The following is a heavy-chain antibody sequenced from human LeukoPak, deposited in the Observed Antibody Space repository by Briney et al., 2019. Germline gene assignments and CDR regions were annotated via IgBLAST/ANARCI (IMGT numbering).Heavy chain of an antibody. J-gene: IGHJ6*02. D-gene: IGHD7-27*01. V-gene: IGHV4-59*01. Sequence: PSETLSLTCTVSGGSISSYYWSWIRQPPGKRLEWIGYIYYSGSTNYNPSLKSRVTISVDTSKNQFSLKLSSVTAADTAVYYCARAGWGLYYYYGMDVWGQGTTVTVSS. CDR3: ARAGWGLYYYYGMDV. CDR1: GGSISSYY. CDR2: IYYSGST.